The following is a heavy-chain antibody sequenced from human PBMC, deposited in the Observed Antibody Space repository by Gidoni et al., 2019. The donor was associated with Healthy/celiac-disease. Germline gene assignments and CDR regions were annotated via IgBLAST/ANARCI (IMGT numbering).Heavy chain of an antibody. CDR1: GFTFSSYA. CDR3: ARDPVGATDY. J-gene: IGHJ4*02. CDR2: ISGSGGST. Sequence: EVQLLESGGGLVQPGGSLSLSCAASGFTFSSYAMSWVRQAPGKGLEWVSTISGSGGSTYYADAVKGRFTISRDNSKNTLYLQMNSLRAEDTAVYYCARDPVGATDYWGQGTLVTVSS. V-gene: IGHV3-23*01. D-gene: IGHD1-26*01.